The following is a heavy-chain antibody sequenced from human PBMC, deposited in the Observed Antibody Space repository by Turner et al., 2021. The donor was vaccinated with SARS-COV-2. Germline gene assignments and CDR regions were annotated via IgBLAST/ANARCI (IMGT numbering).Heavy chain of an antibody. CDR1: GFPFSSFW. V-gene: IGHV3-7*01. CDR3: ARDTPTYYYDSSGYYTEWYFDY. CDR2: IRQDGSEK. Sequence: EVQLVESGGGLVQPGGSLRLSCAASGFPFSSFWMNWVRQAPGKGLEWVANIRQDGSEKYYVDAVKGRFTISRDNAKISLYLQMNSLRAEDTAVYYCARDTPTYYYDSSGYYTEWYFDYWGQGTLVTVSS. D-gene: IGHD3-22*01. J-gene: IGHJ4*02.